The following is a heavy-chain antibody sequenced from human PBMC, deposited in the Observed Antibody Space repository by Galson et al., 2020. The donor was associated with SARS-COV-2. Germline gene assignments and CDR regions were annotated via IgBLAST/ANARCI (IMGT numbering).Heavy chain of an antibody. CDR3: ARDQGATTGKRDWFDP. J-gene: IGHJ5*02. V-gene: IGHV4-59*11. CDR2: ISHTGTT. CDR1: GASINSHF. Sequence: SETLYLTCTVSGASINSHFWSWIRQPPGRGPEWIGYISHTGTTNFNPSLESRVTMSVDTSKTQFSLKLTSVTAADTAVYDCARDQGATTGKRDWFDPWGQGTLVTVSS. D-gene: IGHD1-1*01.